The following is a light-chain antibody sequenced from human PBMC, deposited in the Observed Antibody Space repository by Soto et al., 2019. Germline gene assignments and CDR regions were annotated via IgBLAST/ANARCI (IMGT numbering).Light chain of an antibody. CDR1: QGISRY. CDR2: AAS. V-gene: IGKV1-9*01. CDR3: QQLNTYPVT. J-gene: IGKJ4*01. Sequence: IQLTQSPSSLSASVGDSVTITCRASQGISRYLSWYQQKPGRAPKLLNSAASTLQSGVPARFSGSGSGTDFTLSITSLQPEDFATYYCQQLNTYPVTFGGGTKVDIK.